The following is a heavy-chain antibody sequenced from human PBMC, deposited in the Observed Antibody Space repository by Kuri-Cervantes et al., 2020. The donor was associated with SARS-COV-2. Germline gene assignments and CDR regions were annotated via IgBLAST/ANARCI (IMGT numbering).Heavy chain of an antibody. Sequence: LSLTCAASGFAFSSYVLHWVRRAPGKGPEWVSAIGTGGDTYYADSVMGRFTISRDNAKKSLYLQMNSLRAEDTAVYYCARVTLFLEWPHRHYGMDVWGQGTTVTVSS. D-gene: IGHD3-3*01. CDR3: ARVTLFLEWPHRHYGMDV. CDR1: GFAFSSYV. V-gene: IGHV3-47*02. J-gene: IGHJ6*02. CDR2: IGTGGDT.